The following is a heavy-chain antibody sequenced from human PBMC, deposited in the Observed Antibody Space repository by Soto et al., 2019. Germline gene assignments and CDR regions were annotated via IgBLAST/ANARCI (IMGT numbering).Heavy chain of an antibody. CDR3: ARGCDYYHSSRPHGLDAFDI. Sequence: PGESLKISCKGSGYSFTSYWIGWVRQMPGKGLEWMGIIYPGDSDTRYSPSFQGQVTISADKSISTAYLQWSSLKASDTAMYYCARGCDYYHSSRPHGLDAFDIWGQGTMVTVSS. CDR2: IYPGDSDT. D-gene: IGHD3-22*01. V-gene: IGHV5-51*01. CDR1: GYSFTSYW. J-gene: IGHJ3*02.